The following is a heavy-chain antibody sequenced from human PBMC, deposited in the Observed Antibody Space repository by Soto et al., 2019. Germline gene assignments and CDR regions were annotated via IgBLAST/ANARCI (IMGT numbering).Heavy chain of an antibody. D-gene: IGHD1-26*01. Sequence: GGSLRLSCAASGFTFSSYSMNWVRQAPGKGLEWVSSISSSSSYIYYADSVEGRFTISRDNAKNSLYLQMDSLKTEDTAIYFCGASYLVEGGFEIWGQGTTVTVSS. J-gene: IGHJ3*02. CDR2: ISSSSSYI. CDR3: GASYLVEGGFEI. V-gene: IGHV3-21*03. CDR1: GFTFSSYS.